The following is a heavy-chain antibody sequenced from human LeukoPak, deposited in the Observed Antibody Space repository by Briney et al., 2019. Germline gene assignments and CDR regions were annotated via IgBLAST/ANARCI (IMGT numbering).Heavy chain of an antibody. Sequence: ASVKVSCKASGGTFSSYAISWVRQAPGQGLEWMGGIIPIFGTANYAQKFQGRVTITADESTSTAYMELSSLRSEDTAVYYCARGKNWNDVWFDPWGQGTLVTVSS. CDR3: ARGKNWNDVWFDP. J-gene: IGHJ5*02. CDR2: IIPIFGTA. D-gene: IGHD1-1*01. V-gene: IGHV1-69*01. CDR1: GGTFSSYA.